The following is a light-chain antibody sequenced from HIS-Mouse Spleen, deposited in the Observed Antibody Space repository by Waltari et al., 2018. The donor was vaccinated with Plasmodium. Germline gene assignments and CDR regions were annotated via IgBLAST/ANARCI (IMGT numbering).Light chain of an antibody. J-gene: IGLJ3*02. CDR1: ALPTKS. V-gene: IGLV3-10*01. CDR3: YSTDSSGNHRV. Sequence: SYDLTPPPSVSFSPGQTARHTCSVDALPTKSAHWYQQKSGQAPVLVIYEHSKRPSGIPERVSGSSSGTMATLTISGAQVEDEADYYCYSTDSSGNHRVFGGGTKLTVL. CDR2: EHS.